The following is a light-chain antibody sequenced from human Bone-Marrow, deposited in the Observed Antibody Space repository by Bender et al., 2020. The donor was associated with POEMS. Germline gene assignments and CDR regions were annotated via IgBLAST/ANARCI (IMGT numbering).Light chain of an antibody. J-gene: IGLJ3*02. CDR3: QVWDSSGDHWV. Sequence: SYGLTQPPSVSVSPGHTANITCSGDQLGDQYASWYQLKPGQSPVLVIYEDNKRPSGIPERFSGSNSGNIATLTISGTQALDEADYYCQVWDSSGDHWVFGGGTKLTVL. CDR1: QLGDQY. V-gene: IGLV3-1*01. CDR2: EDN.